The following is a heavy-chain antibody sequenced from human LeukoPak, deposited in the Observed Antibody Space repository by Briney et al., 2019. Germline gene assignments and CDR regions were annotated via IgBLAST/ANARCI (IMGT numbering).Heavy chain of an antibody. V-gene: IGHV3-15*01. CDR1: GLPFANAW. Sequence: GGSLRLSCAASGLPFANAWMSWACQVPGKGLEWVGRIKSKTDGGTTDYAAPVEGRFTISRDDSKNTLYLQMNSLKNEDTAVYYCISDTHWGQGTLVTVSS. CDR2: IKSKTDGGTT. CDR3: ISDTH. J-gene: IGHJ4*02.